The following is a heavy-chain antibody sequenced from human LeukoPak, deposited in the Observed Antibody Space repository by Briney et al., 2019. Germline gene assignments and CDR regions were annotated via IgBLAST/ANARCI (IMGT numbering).Heavy chain of an antibody. V-gene: IGHV3-7*01. CDR1: GFTFSSYW. D-gene: IGHD1-20*01. CDR3: ARDFNWNLDY. Sequence: GGSLRLSCAASGFTFSSYWMSWVRQAPGKGLEWVASVKQDGSEKYSVDSVRGRFTISRDNAKNSLYLQMNSLRAEDTAVYYCARDFNWNLDYWGQGTLVIVSS. CDR2: VKQDGSEK. J-gene: IGHJ4*02.